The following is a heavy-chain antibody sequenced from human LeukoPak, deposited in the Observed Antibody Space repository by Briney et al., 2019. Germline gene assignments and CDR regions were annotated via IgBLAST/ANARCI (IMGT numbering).Heavy chain of an antibody. CDR3: ARRYSSSVGGAFDI. J-gene: IGHJ3*02. D-gene: IGHD6-13*01. V-gene: IGHV5-51*01. CDR2: IYPGDSDT. CDR1: GSSFTSYW. Sequence: GASPKISCKGSGSSFTSYWIGWVRQMPGKGLEWMGIIYPGDSDTRYSPSFQGQVTISADKSISTAYLQWSSLKASDTAMYYCARRYSSSVGGAFDIWGQGTMVTVSS.